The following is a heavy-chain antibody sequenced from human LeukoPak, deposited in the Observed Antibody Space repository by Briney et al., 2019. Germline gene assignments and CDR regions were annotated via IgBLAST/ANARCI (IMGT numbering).Heavy chain of an antibody. CDR2: IYYSGST. CDR3: ARTHRDLGYCSSTSCYGYRGYFDY. CDR1: GGSISSSSYY. Sequence: PSETLSLTCTVSGGSISSSSYYWGWIRQPPGKGLEWIGSIYYSGSTYYNPSLKSRVTISVDTSKNQFSLKLSSVTAADTAVYCCARTHRDLGYCSSTSCYGYRGYFDYWGQGTLVTVSS. V-gene: IGHV4-39*01. D-gene: IGHD2-2*01. J-gene: IGHJ4*02.